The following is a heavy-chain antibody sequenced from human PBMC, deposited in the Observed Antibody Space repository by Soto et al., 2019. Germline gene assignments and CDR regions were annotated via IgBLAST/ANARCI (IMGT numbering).Heavy chain of an antibody. CDR3: ARGSYASNVFIMDV. CDR2: INPTGGDT. CDR1: GYTFTTYF. V-gene: IGHV1-46*01. D-gene: IGHD2-2*01. Sequence: RASVKVSCKTSGYTFTTYFMHWVRQAPGQGFEWLGRINPTGGDTVYAQNFQGRVSVTKDTSTSTVYIEVGSMTSKDTAVYYCARGSYASNVFIMDVWGQGTAVTVS. J-gene: IGHJ6*02.